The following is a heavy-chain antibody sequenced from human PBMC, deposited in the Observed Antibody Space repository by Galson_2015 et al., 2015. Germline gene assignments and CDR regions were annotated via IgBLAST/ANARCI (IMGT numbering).Heavy chain of an antibody. V-gene: IGHV3-7*03. Sequence: SLRLSCAASGFSFSTYWMHWVRQAPGKGLEWVASIKGDGSEKYYVDSVKGRFTISRDNAKNSLYLQMNSLRAEDTAVFYCARDLEFCSSISCPSDHWGQGTLVTVSS. CDR1: GFSFSTYW. D-gene: IGHD2-2*01. J-gene: IGHJ4*02. CDR2: IKGDGSEK. CDR3: ARDLEFCSSISCPSDH.